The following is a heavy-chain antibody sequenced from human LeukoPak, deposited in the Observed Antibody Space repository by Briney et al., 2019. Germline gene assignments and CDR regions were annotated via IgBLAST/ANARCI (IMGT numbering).Heavy chain of an antibody. Sequence: PSETLSLTCTVSGDSISSGRYYWSWVRQPAGKELEWIGRIYTSGKTDYNPYNPSLKSRVTISVDTSKNQFSLKLSSVTAADTAVYYCARGVGAMDSYYFDYWGQGTLVTVSS. J-gene: IGHJ4*02. V-gene: IGHV4-61*02. CDR3: ARGVGAMDSYYFDY. D-gene: IGHD5-18*01. CDR2: IYTSGKT. CDR1: GDSISSGRYY.